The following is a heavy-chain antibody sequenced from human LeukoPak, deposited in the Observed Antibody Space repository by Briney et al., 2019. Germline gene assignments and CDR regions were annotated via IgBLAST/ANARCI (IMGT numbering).Heavy chain of an antibody. V-gene: IGHV1-18*01. Sequence: ASVKVSCKASGYTFTSYGISWVRQAPGQGLEWMGWISAYNGNTNYAQKVQGRVTMTRDTSISTAYMELSRLRSDDTAVYYCARDTRYFDYWGQGTLVTVSS. J-gene: IGHJ4*02. CDR3: ARDTRYFDY. CDR2: ISAYNGNT. CDR1: GYTFTSYG. D-gene: IGHD1-1*01.